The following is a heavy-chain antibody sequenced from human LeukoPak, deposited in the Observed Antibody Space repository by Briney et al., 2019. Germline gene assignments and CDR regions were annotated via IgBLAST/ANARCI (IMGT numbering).Heavy chain of an antibody. CDR3: AKRYCKSATCRSDMDA. CDR1: GFTFSNYG. Sequence: PGGSLRLSCAASGFTFSNYGMHWVRQAPGRGLEWVALIQSDGSNTYSADSVKGRSTISRGNPRNTLHLQMNRLRPEDTAVYYCAKRYCKSATCRSDMDAWGQGTTVTVSS. J-gene: IGHJ6*02. CDR2: IQSDGSNT. V-gene: IGHV3-30*02. D-gene: IGHD2-15*01.